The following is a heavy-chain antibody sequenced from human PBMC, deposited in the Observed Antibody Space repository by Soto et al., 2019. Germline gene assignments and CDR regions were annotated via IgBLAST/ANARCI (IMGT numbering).Heavy chain of an antibody. V-gene: IGHV3-23*01. Sequence: GGSLRLSCAASGFTFSNYAMSWIRQAPGRGLEWVSGIGPSGGTTYYADSVKGRFTISRDKSKNRLYLQMNSLGAEDTALYYCAKHDGGSPPDAFDIWGQGTMVTVSS. J-gene: IGHJ3*02. CDR3: AKHDGGSPPDAFDI. CDR2: IGPSGGTT. CDR1: GFTFSNYA. D-gene: IGHD3-16*01.